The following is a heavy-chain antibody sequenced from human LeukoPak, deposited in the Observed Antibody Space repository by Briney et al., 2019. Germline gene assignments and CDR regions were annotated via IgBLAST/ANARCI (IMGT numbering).Heavy chain of an antibody. J-gene: IGHJ4*02. D-gene: IGHD3-22*01. CDR3: AREQYYDSSGSHDY. CDR1: GFTFSSYS. CDR2: ISSSSTI. Sequence: GGSLRLSCAASGFTFSSYSMNWVRQAPGKGLEWVSYISSSSTIYYADSVKGRFTISRDNAKNSLYLQMNSLRAEDTAVYYCAREQYYDSSGSHDYWGQGTLVTVSS. V-gene: IGHV3-48*01.